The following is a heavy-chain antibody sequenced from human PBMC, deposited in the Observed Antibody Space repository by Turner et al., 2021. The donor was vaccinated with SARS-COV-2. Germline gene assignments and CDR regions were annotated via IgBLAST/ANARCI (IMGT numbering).Heavy chain of an antibody. J-gene: IGHJ1*01. CDR1: GYTFTGYY. CDR3: ARTFHSDSSGYHYVPYLQH. Sequence: QVQLVQSGADVKKPGASVKVSCKASGYTFTGYYIHWVRQAPAQGVEWMGWINPKSGGTNYAQKFQGRVTMTRDTSISTAYMELNRLRSDDTAVYYCARTFHSDSSGYHYVPYLQHWGQGTLLTVSS. CDR2: INPKSGGT. V-gene: IGHV1-2*02. D-gene: IGHD3-22*01.